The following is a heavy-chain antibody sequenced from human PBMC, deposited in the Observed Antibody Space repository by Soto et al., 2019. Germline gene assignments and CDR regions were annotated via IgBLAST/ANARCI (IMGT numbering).Heavy chain of an antibody. Sequence: SETLSLTCTVSGGSISSYYWSWIRQPPGKGLEWIGYIYYSGSTNYNPSLKSRVTISVDTSKNQFSLKLSSVTAADTAVYYCARRHYYDSSGYYNDDAFDIWGQGTMVT. V-gene: IGHV4-59*08. CDR1: GGSISSYY. J-gene: IGHJ3*02. CDR2: IYYSGST. D-gene: IGHD3-22*01. CDR3: ARRHYYDSSGYYNDDAFDI.